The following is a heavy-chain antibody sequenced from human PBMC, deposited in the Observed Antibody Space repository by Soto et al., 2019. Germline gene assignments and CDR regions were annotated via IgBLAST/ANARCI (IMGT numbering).Heavy chain of an antibody. CDR3: ARLPGVRGVFDGFNV. D-gene: IGHD3-10*01. CDR2: IYPGDSDP. J-gene: IGHJ3*01. Sequence: PGGSLKISCKGSGYSFAGYWIGWVRQMPGKGLDWMGVIYPGDSDPRYSPSFHGQVTISADKPISTAYLQWSSLKASDTAMYFCARLPGVRGVFDGFNVWGQGTMVTVSS. CDR1: GYSFAGYW. V-gene: IGHV5-51*01.